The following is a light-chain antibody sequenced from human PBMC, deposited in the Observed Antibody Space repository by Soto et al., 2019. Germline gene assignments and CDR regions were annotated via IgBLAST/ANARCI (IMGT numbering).Light chain of an antibody. J-gene: IGLJ1*01. CDR1: SSDVGGYNY. CDR3: SSYTGSSTLGV. CDR2: DVS. V-gene: IGLV2-14*01. Sequence: QSALTQPASVCGSPGQSITISCTGTSSDVGGYNYVSWYQQHPGKAPKLMIYDVSNRPSGVSNRFSGSKSGNTASLTISGLQAEDEADYYCSSYTGSSTLGVFGTGTKVTVL.